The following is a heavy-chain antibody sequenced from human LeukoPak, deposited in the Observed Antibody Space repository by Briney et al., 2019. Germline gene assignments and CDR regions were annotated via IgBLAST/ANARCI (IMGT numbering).Heavy chain of an antibody. CDR3: ARDWHYYDSGIYYYWFDP. V-gene: IGHV3-7*05. CDR2: IKQDESEK. J-gene: IGHJ5*02. CDR1: GFTFRNYW. D-gene: IGHD3-22*01. Sequence: GGSLRLSCVASGFTFRNYWMSWVRQAPGKGLEWVANIKQDESEKYYVGSVKGRFTISRDNAKNSLYLQMSSLRAEDTAVYYCARDWHYYDSGIYYYWFDPWGQGTLVTVSS.